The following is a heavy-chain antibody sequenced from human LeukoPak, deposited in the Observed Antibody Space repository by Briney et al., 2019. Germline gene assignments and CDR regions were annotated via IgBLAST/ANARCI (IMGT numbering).Heavy chain of an antibody. Sequence: PSETLSLTCTVSGGSISSSSYYWGWIRQPPGKGLEWIGSIYYSGSTYYNPSLKSRVIISVDTSKNQFSLKLSSVTAADTAVYYCASGNAITMVRGVIIDSVDVWGKGTTVTVSS. CDR1: GGSISSSSYY. J-gene: IGHJ6*04. CDR2: IYYSGST. D-gene: IGHD3-10*01. V-gene: IGHV4-39*01. CDR3: ASGNAITMVRGVIIDSVDV.